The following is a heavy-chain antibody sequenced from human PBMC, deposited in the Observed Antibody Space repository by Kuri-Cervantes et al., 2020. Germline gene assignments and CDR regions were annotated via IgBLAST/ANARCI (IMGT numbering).Heavy chain of an antibody. Sequence: SETLSLTCAVYGGSFSGYYWSWIRQPPGKGLEWIGEINHSGSTNYNPSLKSRVTISLDTSKNQFSLKLSSVTAADTAVYYCARAYSSSSYDWLDPWGQGTLVTDSS. D-gene: IGHD6-6*01. V-gene: IGHV4-34*01. J-gene: IGHJ5*02. CDR3: ARAYSSSSYDWLDP. CDR2: INHSGST. CDR1: GGSFSGYY.